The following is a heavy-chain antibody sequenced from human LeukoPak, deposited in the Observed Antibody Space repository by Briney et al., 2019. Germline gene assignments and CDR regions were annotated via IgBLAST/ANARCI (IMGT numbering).Heavy chain of an antibody. Sequence: GGSLRLSCAVSGFTFSNYGMHWVRQAPGKGLEWVAVISYDGSNKYYADSVKGRFTISRDNSKNTLFLQMNSLRAEDTAVYYCAKWEDRGVTSNRGQGTLVTVSS. D-gene: IGHD3-10*01. V-gene: IGHV3-30*18. CDR3: AKWEDRGVTSN. J-gene: IGHJ4*02. CDR1: GFTFSNYG. CDR2: ISYDGSNK.